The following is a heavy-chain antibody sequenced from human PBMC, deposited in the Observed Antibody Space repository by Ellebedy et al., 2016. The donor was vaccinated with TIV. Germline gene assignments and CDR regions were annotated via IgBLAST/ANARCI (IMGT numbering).Heavy chain of an antibody. CDR3: ARGQGYCSGGNCFERYFDY. CDR1: GFTFSDYY. J-gene: IGHJ4*02. Sequence: PGGSLRLSCAASGFTFSDYYMSWIRQAPGKGLEWVSYISSSSSYTNYADSVRGRFTISRDNAKNSLYLQMNSLRAEDTAVYYCARGQGYCSGGNCFERYFDYWGQGTLVTVSS. D-gene: IGHD2-15*01. CDR2: ISSSSSYT. V-gene: IGHV3-11*06.